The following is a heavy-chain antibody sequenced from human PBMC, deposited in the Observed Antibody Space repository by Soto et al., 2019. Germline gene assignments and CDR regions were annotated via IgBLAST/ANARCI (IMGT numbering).Heavy chain of an antibody. CDR2: INHSGVS. J-gene: IGHJ4*02. Sequence: PSETLSLTCAVYGGSFSGYYWTWIRQPPGKGLEWIGEINHSGVSNYNPSLKSRVTFSVDTSKNHFSLMLRSVTAADTGVYYCARGFGVTAPVIRGDSYPLDYWGQGTLVTVSS. CDR1: GGSFSGYY. V-gene: IGHV4-34*01. D-gene: IGHD2-21*01. CDR3: ARGFGVTAPVIRGDSYPLDY.